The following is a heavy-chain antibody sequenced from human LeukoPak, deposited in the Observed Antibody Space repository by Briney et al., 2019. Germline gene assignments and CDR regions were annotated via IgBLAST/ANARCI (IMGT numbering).Heavy chain of an antibody. CDR2: ISSSSSTI. V-gene: IGHV3-48*01. D-gene: IGHD4-17*01. CDR3: FTTVTGY. J-gene: IGHJ4*02. Sequence: GGSLRLSCAASAFTFSSYAMSWVRQAPGKGLEWVSYISSSSSTIYYADSVKGRFTISRDNAKNSLYLQMNSLRAKDTAVYYCFTTVTGYWGQGTLVTVSS. CDR1: AFTFSSYA.